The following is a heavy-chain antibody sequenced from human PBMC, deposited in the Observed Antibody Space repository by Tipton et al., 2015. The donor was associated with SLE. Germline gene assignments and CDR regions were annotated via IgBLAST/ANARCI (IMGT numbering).Heavy chain of an antibody. V-gene: IGHV6-1*01. CDR1: GDSVSSNSAA. J-gene: IGHJ4*02. CDR3: ARGGGSSSWYAEIDY. Sequence: GLVKPSQTLSLTCAISGDSVSSNSAAWNWIRQSPSRGLEWLGRTHYRSKWYNDYAVSVKSRITINPDTSKNQFSLKLSSVTAADTAVYYCARGGGSSSWYAEIDYWGQGTLVTVSS. CDR2: THYRSKWYN. D-gene: IGHD6-13*01.